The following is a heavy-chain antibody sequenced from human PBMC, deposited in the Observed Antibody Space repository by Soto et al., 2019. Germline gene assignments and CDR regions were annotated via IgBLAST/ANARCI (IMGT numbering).Heavy chain of an antibody. V-gene: IGHV3-48*01. D-gene: IGHD1-26*01. CDR3: TRAAIKGELLDY. J-gene: IGHJ4*02. Sequence: GGSLRLSCAASGFTFSTYSMNWVRQAPGKGLEWVSYISSSSSTIFYTDSVKGRFTVSRDNSKNTLNLQMNSLRVEDTAVYYCTRAAIKGELLDYWGQGTQVTVSS. CDR1: GFTFSTYS. CDR2: ISSSSSTI.